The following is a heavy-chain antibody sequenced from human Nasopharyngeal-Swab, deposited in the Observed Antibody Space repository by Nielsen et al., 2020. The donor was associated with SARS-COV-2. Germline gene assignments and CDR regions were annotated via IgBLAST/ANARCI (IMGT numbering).Heavy chain of an antibody. Sequence: ETLSLTCAASGFTFSSYSMNWVRQAPGKGLEWVSSISSSSSYIYYADSVKGRFTISRDNAKNSLYLQMNSLRAEDTAVYYCARDPDYYDSSGLLDYWGQGTLVTVSS. CDR2: ISSSSSYI. CDR1: GFTFSSYS. J-gene: IGHJ4*02. V-gene: IGHV3-21*01. CDR3: ARDPDYYDSSGLLDY. D-gene: IGHD3-22*01.